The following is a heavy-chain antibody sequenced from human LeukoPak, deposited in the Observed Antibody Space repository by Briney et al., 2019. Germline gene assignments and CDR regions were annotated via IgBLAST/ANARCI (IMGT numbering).Heavy chain of an antibody. V-gene: IGHV1-69*13. D-gene: IGHD2-15*01. CDR3: ARDPHCSGGSCYAY. J-gene: IGHJ4*02. CDR2: IIPIFGTA. Sequence: ASVKVSCKASGGTFSSYAISWVRQAPGQGLEWMGGIIPIFGTANYAQKFQGRVTITADESTSTAYMELSSLRSEDTAVYYCARDPHCSGGSCYAYWGQGTLVTVSS. CDR1: GGTFSSYA.